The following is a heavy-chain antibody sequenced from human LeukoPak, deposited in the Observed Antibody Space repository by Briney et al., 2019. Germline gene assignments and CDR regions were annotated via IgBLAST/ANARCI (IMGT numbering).Heavy chain of an antibody. CDR1: GFIFSSYW. CDR2: INQGGSEK. V-gene: IGHV3-7*04. Sequence: GGSLRLSCAASGFIFSSYWMNWVRQAPGKGLEWVANINQGGSEKNYVDSVKGRFTISRANAKNSLYLQMNSLRAEDTAVYYCARYPSGYDRGFDYWGQGTLVTVSS. CDR3: ARYPSGYDRGFDY. D-gene: IGHD5-12*01. J-gene: IGHJ4*02.